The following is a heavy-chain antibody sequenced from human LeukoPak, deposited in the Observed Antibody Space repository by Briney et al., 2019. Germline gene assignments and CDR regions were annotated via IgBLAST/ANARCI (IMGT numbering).Heavy chain of an antibody. D-gene: IGHD5-12*01. J-gene: IGHJ4*02. V-gene: IGHV4-34*01. CDR2: INHSGST. Sequence: SETLSLTCTVSGGSISSYYWSWIRQPPGKGLEWIGEINHSGSTNYNPSLKSRVTISVDTSKNQFSLKLSSVTAADTAVYYCARDNIVATLVDYWGQGTLVTVSS. CDR3: ARDNIVATLVDY. CDR1: GGSISSYY.